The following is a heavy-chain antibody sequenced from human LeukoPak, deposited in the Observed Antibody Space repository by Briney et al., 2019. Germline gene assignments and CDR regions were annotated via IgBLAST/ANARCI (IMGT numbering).Heavy chain of an antibody. D-gene: IGHD3-9*01. CDR3: ATPSVLTPDAFDI. Sequence: GASVKVSCKASGYTFTSYDINWVRQATGQGLEWMGWMNPNSGNTGYAQKFQGRVTITRNTSISTAYMELSSLRSEDTAVYYCATPSVLTPDAFDIWGQGTMVTVSS. V-gene: IGHV1-8*03. J-gene: IGHJ3*02. CDR1: GYTFTSYD. CDR2: MNPNSGNT.